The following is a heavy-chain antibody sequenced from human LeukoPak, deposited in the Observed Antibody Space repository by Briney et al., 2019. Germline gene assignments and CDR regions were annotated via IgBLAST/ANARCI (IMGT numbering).Heavy chain of an antibody. CDR3: VELLAGWFGEFDDALDV. CDR1: GFIFTNYA. CDR2: KLYDGGKE. Sequence: GGSLRLSCTASGFIFTNYAMHWVRQAPGKGPEWLAVKLYDGGKEYYADSVMGRFTISRDDSKNTLFLEINTLRVEDTAVYYCVELLAGWFGEFDDALDVWGQGTMVTVSS. V-gene: IGHV3-30-3*01. J-gene: IGHJ3*01. D-gene: IGHD3-10*01.